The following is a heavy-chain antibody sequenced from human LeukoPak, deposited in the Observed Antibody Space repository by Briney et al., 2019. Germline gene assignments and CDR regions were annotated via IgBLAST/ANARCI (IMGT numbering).Heavy chain of an antibody. CDR3: ARGGGYCSSTSCYVERRFDY. CDR1: GFTFSSYG. J-gene: IGHJ4*02. CDR2: ISYDGSNK. Sequence: PGRSLRLSCAASGFTFSSYGMHWVRQAPGKGLEWVAVISYDGSNKYYADSVKGRFTISRDNSKNTLYLQMNSLRAEDTAVYYCARGGGYCSSTSCYVERRFDYWGQGTLVTVSS. D-gene: IGHD2-2*01. V-gene: IGHV3-30*03.